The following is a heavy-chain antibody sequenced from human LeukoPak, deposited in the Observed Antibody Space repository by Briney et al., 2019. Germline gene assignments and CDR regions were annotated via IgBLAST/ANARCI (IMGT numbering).Heavy chain of an antibody. J-gene: IGHJ5*02. CDR3: ARGAIPYPRRQGWFDP. CDR1: GGSFSGYY. Sequence: PSETLSLTGAVYGGSFSGYYWSWIRQPPGKGLEWIGEINHSGSTNYNPSLKSRVTISVDTSKNQFSLKLSSVTAADTAVYYCARGAIPYPRRQGWFDPWGQGTLVTVSS. D-gene: IGHD2-21*01. V-gene: IGHV4-34*01. CDR2: INHSGST.